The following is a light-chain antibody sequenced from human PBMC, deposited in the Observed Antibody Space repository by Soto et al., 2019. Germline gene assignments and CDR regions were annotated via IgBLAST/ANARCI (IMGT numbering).Light chain of an antibody. CDR1: QSISSY. V-gene: IGKV1-39*01. Sequence: DIQMTQSPSSLSASVGDRVTITCRASQSISSYLIWYQQNPGKAPNLLIYAASSLQSGVPSRFSGSGSGTDFTLTISNLQPEDFANYYCQQSYSTPRTFGQGTKLEIK. CDR3: QQSYSTPRT. CDR2: AAS. J-gene: IGKJ2*01.